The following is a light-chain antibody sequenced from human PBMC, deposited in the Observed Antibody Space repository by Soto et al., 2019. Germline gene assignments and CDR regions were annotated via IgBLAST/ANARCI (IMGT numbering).Light chain of an antibody. CDR3: QNYGSSPPYT. Sequence: EIVLTQSPGTLSLSPGERATLSCRTSQSINSAYLAWYQQQPGQAPRLLIYGASNRAAGIPDGFGGGGSGTDFFLTLSRLEPEDFAVYFCQNYGSSPPYTFGQGTKLEIK. CDR2: GAS. J-gene: IGKJ2*01. CDR1: QSINSAY. V-gene: IGKV3-20*01.